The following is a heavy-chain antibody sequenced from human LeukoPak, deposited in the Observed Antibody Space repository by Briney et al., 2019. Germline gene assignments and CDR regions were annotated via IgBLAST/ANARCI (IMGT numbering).Heavy chain of an antibody. V-gene: IGHV1-8*01. J-gene: IGHJ5*02. CDR3: ARGRADIVVVPAAVDP. CDR2: MNPNSGNT. CDR1: GYTFTSYD. D-gene: IGHD2-2*01. Sequence: GASVKVSCKASGYTFTSYDINWVRQATGQGLEWMGWMNPNSGNTGYAQKFQGRVTMTRNTSISTAYMELSSLRSEDTAVYYCARGRADIVVVPAAVDPWGQGTLVTVSS.